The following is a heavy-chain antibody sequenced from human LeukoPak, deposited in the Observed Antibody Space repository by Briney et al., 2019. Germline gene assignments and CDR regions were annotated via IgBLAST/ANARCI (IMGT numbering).Heavy chain of an antibody. J-gene: IGHJ4*02. CDR3: ARSRGYSYGWYFDY. CDR1: GYTFTSYA. D-gene: IGHD5-18*01. Sequence: ASVKVSCKASGYTFTSYAMHWVRQAPGQRLEWMGWINAGNGNTKYSQKFQGRVTITRDTSASTAYMELRSLRSEDTAVYYCARSRGYSYGWYFDYWGQGTLVTVSS. CDR2: INAGNGNT. V-gene: IGHV1-3*01.